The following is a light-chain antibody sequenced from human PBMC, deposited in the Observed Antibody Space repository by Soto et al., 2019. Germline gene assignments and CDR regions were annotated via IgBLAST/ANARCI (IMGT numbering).Light chain of an antibody. CDR3: QQYLDFPV. J-gene: IGKJ1*01. CDR2: DAS. V-gene: IGKV1-33*01. Sequence: DVKMTQSPSSLSAYVGDRVTITCQASQDISYFLNWYQQKPGRAPQLVIYDASTLRTGVPSRFSGSGSGTQFTFTINSLQPEDLGTYYCQQYLDFPVFGQGTKVAIK. CDR1: QDISYF.